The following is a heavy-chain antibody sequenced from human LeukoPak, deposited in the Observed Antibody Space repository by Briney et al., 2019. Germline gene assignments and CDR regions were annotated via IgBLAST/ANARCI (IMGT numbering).Heavy chain of an antibody. J-gene: IGHJ4*02. CDR2: IYYSGST. D-gene: IGHD3-10*01. CDR3: ARGGVLLWFGELFSSEYYFDY. CDR1: GGSISSSSYY. Sequence: PSETLSLTCTVSGGSISSSSYYWGWIRQPPGKGLEWIGSIYYSGSTYYNPSLKSRVTISVDTSENQFSLKLSSVTAADTAVYYCARGGVLLWFGELFSSEYYFDYWGQGTLVTVSS. V-gene: IGHV4-39*01.